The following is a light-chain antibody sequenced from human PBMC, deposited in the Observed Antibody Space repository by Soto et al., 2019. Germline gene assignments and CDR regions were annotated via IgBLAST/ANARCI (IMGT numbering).Light chain of an antibody. CDR3: QDEISWPPW. V-gene: IGKV3-15*01. Sequence: EKRARVSCRASQSLRSSLAWYQQKPGQAPRLLIYDASTRATGIPGRFSGCASGTDLTITICGLAVQDVAVSGYQDEISWPPWVGQGAKVDIK. CDR1: QSLRSS. J-gene: IGKJ1*01. CDR2: DAS.